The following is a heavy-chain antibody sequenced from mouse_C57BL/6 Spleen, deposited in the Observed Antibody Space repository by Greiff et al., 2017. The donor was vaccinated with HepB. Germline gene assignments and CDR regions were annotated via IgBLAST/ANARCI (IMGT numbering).Heavy chain of an antibody. Sequence: QVQLQQSGPELVKPGASVKISCKASGYAFSSSWMNWVKQRPGKGLEWIGRIYPGDGDTNYNGKFKGKATLTADKSSSTAYMQLSSLTSEDSAVYFCARRLFDYWDQGTTLTVSS. V-gene: IGHV1-82*01. CDR1: GYAFSSSW. J-gene: IGHJ2*01. CDR2: IYPGDGDT. CDR3: ARRLFDY.